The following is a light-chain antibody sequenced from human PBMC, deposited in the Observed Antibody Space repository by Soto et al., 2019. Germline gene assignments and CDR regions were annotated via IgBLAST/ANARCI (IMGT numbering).Light chain of an antibody. Sequence: DIVMTQSPLSLPVTPGEPASISCRSSQSLLHSNGHNCSDWYLQKPGQSPQLLIHLGSSRASGVPDSFSGSGSGTDFTLKISRVEADDVGVYYCIQALQSPPTFGGGTRVVIK. V-gene: IGKV2-28*01. CDR2: LGS. CDR3: IQALQSPPT. CDR1: QSLLHSNGHNC. J-gene: IGKJ4*01.